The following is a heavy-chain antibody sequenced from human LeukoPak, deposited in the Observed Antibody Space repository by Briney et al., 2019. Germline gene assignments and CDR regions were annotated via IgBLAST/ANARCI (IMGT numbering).Heavy chain of an antibody. Sequence: GGSLRLSCAASGFTFTNAWMTWVRQAPGKGLEWVGRIKTKTDGGTTDYAAPVKGRFTISRDDSENTLYLQMNSLRAEDTAVYYCARASVVPADSQPSYFDYWGQGTLVTVSS. V-gene: IGHV3-15*01. CDR1: GFTFTNAW. J-gene: IGHJ4*02. CDR2: IKTKTDGGTT. D-gene: IGHD2-2*01. CDR3: ARASVVPADSQPSYFDY.